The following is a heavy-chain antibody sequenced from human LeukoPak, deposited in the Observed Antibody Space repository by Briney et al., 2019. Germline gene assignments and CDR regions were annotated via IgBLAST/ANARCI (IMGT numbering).Heavy chain of an antibody. Sequence: SETLSLTCAVSGGSISSSNWWSWVRQPPGKGLEWIGSIYYSGSTYYNPSLKSRVTISVDTSKNQFSLKLSSVTAADTAVYYCARQRYDSSGYYYGIFDYWGQGTLVTVSS. J-gene: IGHJ4*02. CDR1: GGSISSSNW. CDR3: ARQRYDSSGYYYGIFDY. D-gene: IGHD3-22*01. V-gene: IGHV4-39*01. CDR2: IYYSGST.